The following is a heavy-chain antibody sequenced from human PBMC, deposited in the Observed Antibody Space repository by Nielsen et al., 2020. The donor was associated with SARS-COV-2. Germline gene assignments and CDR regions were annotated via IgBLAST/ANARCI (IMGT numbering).Heavy chain of an antibody. Sequence: WVGQAPGLELEWMGWMNPNSGNTGYAQKFQGRVTMTRNTSISTAYMELSSLRSEDTAVYYCARAKDSSGDELRFDPWGQGTLVTVSS. CDR2: MNPNSGNT. V-gene: IGHV1-8*01. CDR3: ARAKDSSGDELRFDP. J-gene: IGHJ5*02. D-gene: IGHD3-22*01.